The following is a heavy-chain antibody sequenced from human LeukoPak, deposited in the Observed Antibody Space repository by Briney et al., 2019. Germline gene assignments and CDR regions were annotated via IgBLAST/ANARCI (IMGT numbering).Heavy chain of an antibody. D-gene: IGHD4-23*01. CDR3: AAYGSNDRDAFDI. CDR2: IYHSGST. CDR1: GGSISSSNW. V-gene: IGHV4-4*02. Sequence: SGTLSLTCAVSGGSISSSNWWSWVRQPPGKGLEWIGEIYHSGSTNYNPSLKSRVTISVDKSKNQFSLKLSSVTAADTAVYYCAAYGSNDRDAFDIWGQGTMVTVSS. J-gene: IGHJ3*02.